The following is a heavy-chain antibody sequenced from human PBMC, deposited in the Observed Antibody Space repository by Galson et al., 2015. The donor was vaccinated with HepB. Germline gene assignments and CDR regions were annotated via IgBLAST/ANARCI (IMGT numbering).Heavy chain of an antibody. V-gene: IGHV1-18*04. CDR3: ARGHGFGELYYFDF. Sequence: SCKASGYTFTSYAITWVRQAPGQGLEWMGWISTHNGNTNYAQKLQGRVTLTTDTSTGTAYMELRSLRSDDTAVYYCARGHGFGELYYFDFWGQGTLVTVSS. CDR1: GYTFTSYA. CDR2: ISTHNGNT. J-gene: IGHJ4*02. D-gene: IGHD3-10*01.